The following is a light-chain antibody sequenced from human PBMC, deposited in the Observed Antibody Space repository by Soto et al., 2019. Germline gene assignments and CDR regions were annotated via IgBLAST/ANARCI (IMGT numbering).Light chain of an antibody. Sequence: DIVMTQTPLSSPVTLGQPASISCRSSQTLVHGDGNTYLSWLHQRPGQPPRLLIYKISSRCSGVPDRLSGSGAGTDCTLKISRVEAEDVGVYYCMQATQFPQITFGQGTRLEIK. CDR3: MQATQFPQIT. J-gene: IGKJ5*01. CDR1: QTLVHGDGNTY. V-gene: IGKV2-24*01. CDR2: KIS.